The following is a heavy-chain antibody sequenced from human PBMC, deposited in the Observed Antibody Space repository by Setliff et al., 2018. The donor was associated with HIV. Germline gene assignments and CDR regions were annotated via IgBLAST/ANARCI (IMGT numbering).Heavy chain of an antibody. D-gene: IGHD3-22*01. CDR2: INPNIGGT. Sequence: ASVKVSCKASGYTFTGYHIHWVRQAPGQGLEWMGWINPNIGGTNSAQKFQGRVTMTRDTSISAAYMVLSRLRSDDTAVYYCARSDHSSGYYYNFDYWAREPWSPSPQ. V-gene: IGHV1-2*02. J-gene: IGHJ4*02. CDR3: ARSDHSSGYYYNFDY. CDR1: GYTFTGYH.